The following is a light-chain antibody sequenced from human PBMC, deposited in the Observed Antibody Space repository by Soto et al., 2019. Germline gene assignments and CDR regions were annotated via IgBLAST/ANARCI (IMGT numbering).Light chain of an antibody. J-gene: IGLJ1*01. CDR1: GSDVGGDDY. Sequence: QSVLTQPPSASASPRQSLTISCTGSGSDVGGDDYVSWYQQHPGKAPKLMIYEVTIRPSGVSDRFSGSKSGTTASLTVSVLQAEDEADYYCSSYTGGNPSHVFGTGPK. CDR2: EVT. V-gene: IGLV2-8*01. CDR3: SSYTGGNPSHV.